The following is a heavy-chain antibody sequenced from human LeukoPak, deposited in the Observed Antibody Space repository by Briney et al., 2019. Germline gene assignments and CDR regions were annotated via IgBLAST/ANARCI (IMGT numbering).Heavy chain of an antibody. Sequence: GGSLRLSCAAAGFTFGNYAMGWVRQAPGKGLEWVSGISGSGESTYYADSVKGRFTISRGNSKNTLHLQMNNLRAEDTAVYYCAKDLRDIVVVLAAANWGQGTLVTVSS. CDR1: GFTFGNYA. V-gene: IGHV3-23*01. CDR3: AKDLRDIVVVLAAAN. J-gene: IGHJ4*02. D-gene: IGHD2-15*01. CDR2: ISGSGEST.